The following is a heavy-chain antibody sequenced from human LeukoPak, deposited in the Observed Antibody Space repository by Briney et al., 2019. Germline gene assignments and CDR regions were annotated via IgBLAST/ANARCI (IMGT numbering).Heavy chain of an antibody. J-gene: IGHJ4*02. CDR3: ARIPLYFLEPFDY. Sequence: SEPLSLTCAVYGGSVSGYYWSWVRQPPGKGLEWIGEISHRGRTHYNPSLKGRVTMSVEKSKNQIALEVDSVTAADTAVYYCARIPLYFLEPFDYWGQGILVTVSS. CDR2: ISHRGRT. V-gene: IGHV4-34*01. CDR1: GGSVSGYY. D-gene: IGHD3-3*01.